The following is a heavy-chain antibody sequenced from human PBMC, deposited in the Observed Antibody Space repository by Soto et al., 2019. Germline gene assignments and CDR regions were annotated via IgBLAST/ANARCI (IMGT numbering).Heavy chain of an antibody. CDR1: GYTFTSYA. J-gene: IGHJ5*02. CDR3: ARVAACTNNWFDP. D-gene: IGHD6-6*01. Sequence: ASVKVSCKASGYTFTSYAMHWVRQAPGQRLEWMGWINAGNGNTKYSQKFQGRVTITRDTSASTAYMELSSLRSEDTAVYYCARVAACTNNWFDPWGQGTLVTVSS. CDR2: INAGNGNT. V-gene: IGHV1-3*01.